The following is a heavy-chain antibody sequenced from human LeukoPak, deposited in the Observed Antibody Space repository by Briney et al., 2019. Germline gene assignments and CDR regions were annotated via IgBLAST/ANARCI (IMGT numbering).Heavy chain of an antibody. V-gene: IGHV3-23*01. CDR3: AKADSGRPPSYFDY. D-gene: IGHD1-26*01. CDR1: GFTFTNNA. Sequence: GGSLRFSCAAPGFTFTNNAMTWGRQSPGKGRKWGSDISLSGGSIYYADSGEGRLTISKVNSKDPLYLQMTSVKAEDPAVYFGAKADSGRPPSYFDYRGRGTVVTVSS. CDR2: ISLSGGSI. J-gene: IGHJ4*02.